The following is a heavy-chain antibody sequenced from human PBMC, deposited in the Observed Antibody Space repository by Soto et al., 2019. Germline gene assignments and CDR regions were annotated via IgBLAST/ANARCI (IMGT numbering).Heavy chain of an antibody. CDR3: AKQFGVVIRNYYYYGMDV. CDR2: IDPSDSYT. V-gene: IGHV5-10-1*01. J-gene: IGHJ6*02. Sequence: GESLKISCKGSGYSFTSYWISWVRQMPGKGLEWMGRIDPSDSYTNYSPSFQGRFTISRDNSKSTLYLQMNSLRAEDTAVYYCAKQFGVVIRNYYYYGMDVWGQGTTVTVSS. D-gene: IGHD3-3*01. CDR1: GYSFTSYW.